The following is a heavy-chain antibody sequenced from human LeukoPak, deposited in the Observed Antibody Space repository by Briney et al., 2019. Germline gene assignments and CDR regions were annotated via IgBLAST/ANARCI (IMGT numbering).Heavy chain of an antibody. CDR1: GFTFSSYW. CDR2: INTDGSST. D-gene: IGHD3-22*01. CDR3: SSRGSGSYTGREY. V-gene: IGHV3-74*01. Sequence: GGSLRLSCAASGFTFSSYWMHWVRQAPGKGLVWVPRINTDGSSTNYADSVKGRFTISRDNAKNTLYLQMNSLGAEDTAVYYCSSRGSGSYTGREYWGQGTLVTVSS. J-gene: IGHJ4*02.